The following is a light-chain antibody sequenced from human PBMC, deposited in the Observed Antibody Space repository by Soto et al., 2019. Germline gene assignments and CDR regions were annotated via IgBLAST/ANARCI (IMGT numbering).Light chain of an antibody. CDR2: STS. CDR1: TGAVTSGYY. CDR3: LLYYGGAPV. V-gene: IGLV7-43*01. Sequence: QTVVTQEPSLTVSPGGTVTLTCASSTGAVTSGYYPNWFQQKPGQAPRALIYSTSNKQSWTPARFSGSLLGGKADLTLSGVQPEDEAEYYFLLYYGGAPVFGGGTKLTVL. J-gene: IGLJ3*02.